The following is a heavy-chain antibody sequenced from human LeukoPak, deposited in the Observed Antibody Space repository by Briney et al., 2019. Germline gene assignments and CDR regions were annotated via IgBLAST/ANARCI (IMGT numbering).Heavy chain of an antibody. Sequence: GGSLRLSCAAPGFTFSSYAMSWVRQAPGKGLEWVSAISGSGGSTYYADSVKGRFTISRDNSKNTLYLQMNSLRAEDTAVYYCAKAKTPPYYYYGMDVWGQGTTVTVSS. J-gene: IGHJ6*02. CDR3: AKAKTPPYYYYGMDV. V-gene: IGHV3-23*01. CDR1: GFTFSSYA. CDR2: ISGSGGST.